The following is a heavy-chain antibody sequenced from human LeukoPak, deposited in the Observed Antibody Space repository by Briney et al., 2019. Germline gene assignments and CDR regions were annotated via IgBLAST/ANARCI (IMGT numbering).Heavy chain of an antibody. Sequence: GGSLRLSCAASGFTFSSYSMNWVRQAPGKGLEWVSSISSSSSYIYYADSVKGRFTISRDNAKNSLYLQMNSLRAEDTAVYYCAKDLAGYSSSRFDYWGQGTLVTVSS. CDR1: GFTFSSYS. CDR2: ISSSSSYI. V-gene: IGHV3-21*04. J-gene: IGHJ4*02. D-gene: IGHD6-13*01. CDR3: AKDLAGYSSSRFDY.